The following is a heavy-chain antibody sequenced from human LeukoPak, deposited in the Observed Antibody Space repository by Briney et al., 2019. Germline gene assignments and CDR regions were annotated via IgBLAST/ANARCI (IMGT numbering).Heavy chain of an antibody. CDR1: GFTFSSYS. J-gene: IGHJ3*02. Sequence: GGSLRLSCAASGFTFSSYSMNWVRQGPGKGLEWVSYISSSSSTIYYADSVKGRFTISRDNAKNSLYLQMNSLRAEDTAVYYCATGYSSSWYTFDIWGQGTMVTVSS. CDR2: ISSSSSTI. CDR3: ATGYSSSWYTFDI. V-gene: IGHV3-48*01. D-gene: IGHD6-13*01.